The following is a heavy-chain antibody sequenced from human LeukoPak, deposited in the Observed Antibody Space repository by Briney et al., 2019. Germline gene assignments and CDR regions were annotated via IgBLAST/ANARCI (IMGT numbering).Heavy chain of an antibody. CDR3: ARGQPRQYYFDY. J-gene: IGHJ4*02. CDR1: GGSISSGGYY. Sequence: SQTLSLTCTVSGGSISSGGYYWSWIRQHPGKGLEWIGYIYYSGSTYYNPSLKSRVTISVDTSKNQFSLKLSSVIAADTAVYYCARGQPRQYYFDYWGQGTLVTVSS. D-gene: IGHD6-13*01. V-gene: IGHV4-31*03. CDR2: IYYSGST.